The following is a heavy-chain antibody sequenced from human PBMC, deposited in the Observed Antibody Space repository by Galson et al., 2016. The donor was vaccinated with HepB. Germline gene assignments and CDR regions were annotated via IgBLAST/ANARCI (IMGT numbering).Heavy chain of an antibody. CDR1: GFTFDDYA. CDR2: ISWNSGSI. CDR3: AKDPSYYGSGSFSPDGFDF. J-gene: IGHJ3*01. V-gene: IGHV3-9*01. Sequence: SLRLSCAASGFTFDDYAMHWVRQAPGKGLEWVSGISWNSGSIGYADSVKGRFTISRDNAKNSLYLQMNSLRAEDTAVYYCAKDPSYYGSGSFSPDGFDFWGRGTVVTVSS. D-gene: IGHD3-10*01.